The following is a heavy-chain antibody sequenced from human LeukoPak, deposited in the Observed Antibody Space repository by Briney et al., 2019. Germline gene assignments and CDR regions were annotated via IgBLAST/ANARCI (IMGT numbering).Heavy chain of an antibody. CDR3: TMITVTTGVDS. J-gene: IGHJ4*02. CDR2: TLHGGNT. V-gene: IGHV4-38-2*02. CDR1: GYSISSGYY. Sequence: SETLSLTCSVSGYSISSGYYWGWIRPPPGKGLEWIGNTLHGGNTFYNPSLKSRVAISLDTSRNQLSMRLSSVTAADTAVYYCTMITVTTGVDSWGQGTLVTVSS. D-gene: IGHD4-17*01.